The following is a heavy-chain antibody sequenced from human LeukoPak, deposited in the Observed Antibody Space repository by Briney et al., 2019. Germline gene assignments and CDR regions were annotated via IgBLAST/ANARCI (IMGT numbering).Heavy chain of an antibody. Sequence: GASVKVSCKASGYTFTSYGISWVRQAPGQGLEWMGWISAYNGNTNYAQKLQGRVTMTTDTSTSTAYMELRSVRSDDTAVYYCARSLVDRKVGATNFDYWGQGTLVTVSS. D-gene: IGHD1-26*01. V-gene: IGHV1-18*01. J-gene: IGHJ4*02. CDR2: ISAYNGNT. CDR1: GYTFTSYG. CDR3: ARSLVDRKVGATNFDY.